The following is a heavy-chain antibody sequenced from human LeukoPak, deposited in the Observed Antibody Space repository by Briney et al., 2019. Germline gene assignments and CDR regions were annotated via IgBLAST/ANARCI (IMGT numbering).Heavy chain of an antibody. CDR1: GFTVSSNY. CDR2: IYSGGST. Sequence: GGSLRLSCAASGFTVSSNYMSWVRQAPGKGLEWGSVIYSGGSTYYADSVKSRFSLSRDNSKNTLYLQMNSLRAEDTAVYYCAGIKIVGAIEWSFDPWGQGTLVTVSS. J-gene: IGHJ5*02. CDR3: AGIKIVGAIEWSFDP. D-gene: IGHD1-26*01. V-gene: IGHV3-53*01.